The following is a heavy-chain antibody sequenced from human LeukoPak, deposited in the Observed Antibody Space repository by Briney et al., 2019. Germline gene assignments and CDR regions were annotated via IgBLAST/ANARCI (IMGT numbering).Heavy chain of an antibody. J-gene: IGHJ4*02. CDR1: GDSVSSNSAA. Sequence: SQTLSLTCAISGDSVSSNSAAWNWIRQSPSRGLEWLGRTYYRSEWYSYYAASVKSRRTINPDTSKNQFSLQLKSVTPEDTAVYYCARMVGLVSDYWGQGTLVTVSS. CDR2: TYYRSEWYS. V-gene: IGHV6-1*01. CDR3: ARMVGLVSDY. D-gene: IGHD3-10*01.